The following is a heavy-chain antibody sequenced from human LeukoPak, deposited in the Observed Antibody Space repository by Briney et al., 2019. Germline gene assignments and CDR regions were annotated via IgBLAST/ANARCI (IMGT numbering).Heavy chain of an antibody. CDR2: INPSGST. V-gene: IGHV4-34*01. Sequence: SETLSLTCTVYGGSFSNYYWSWIRQPPGKGLEWIAEINPSGSTNYNPSLKSRVTLSVDTSKSQFSLRLSSVTAADTAVYYCASLLAATRRIHYYYMDVWGKGTTVIISS. J-gene: IGHJ6*03. CDR1: GGSFSNYY. CDR3: ASLLAATRRIHYYYMDV. D-gene: IGHD2-15*01.